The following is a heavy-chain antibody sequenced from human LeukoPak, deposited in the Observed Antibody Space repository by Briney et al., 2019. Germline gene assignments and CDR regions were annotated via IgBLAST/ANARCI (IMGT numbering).Heavy chain of an antibody. J-gene: IGHJ4*02. CDR1: GYTFITYY. CDR2: VNPTSGST. CDR3: ANWYYDILTGYLHPPNY. Sequence: AASVKVSCKASGYTFITYYMHWVRQAPGQGLEWMGIVNPTSGSTSYAQKFQGRVTMTRDTSTSTVHMELSSLRSEDTAVYYCANWYYDILTGYLHPPNYWGQGTLVTVSS. D-gene: IGHD3-9*01. V-gene: IGHV1-46*01.